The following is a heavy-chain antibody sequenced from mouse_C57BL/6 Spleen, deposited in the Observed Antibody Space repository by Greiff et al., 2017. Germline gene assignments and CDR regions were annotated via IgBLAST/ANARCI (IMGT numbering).Heavy chain of an antibody. J-gene: IGHJ1*03. CDR1: GYTFTSYW. CDR3: ARSPYGYDRYFDV. Sequence: VQLQQPGTELVKPGASVKLSCKASGYTFTSYWMHWVKQRPGQGLEWIGNINPSNGGSNYNEKLKSKATLTVDKSSSTAYMQLSSLTSEDSAVYYCARSPYGYDRYFDVWGTGTTVTVSS. D-gene: IGHD2-2*01. V-gene: IGHV1-53*01. CDR2: INPSNGGS.